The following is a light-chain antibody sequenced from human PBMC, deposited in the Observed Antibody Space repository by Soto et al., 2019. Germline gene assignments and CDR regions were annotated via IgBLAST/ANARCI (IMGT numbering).Light chain of an antibody. CDR1: QSIDSW. J-gene: IGKJ2*01. Sequence: DIQMTQSPSTLSASVGDRVTITCRASQSIDSWLAWYQQKPGKAPKPLIYRASSLESGVPSRFSGSRSGTEFTLTISSLQPDDFATYYCQQYKTYMYTFAQGTKLEIK. V-gene: IGKV1-5*03. CDR3: QQYKTYMYT. CDR2: RAS.